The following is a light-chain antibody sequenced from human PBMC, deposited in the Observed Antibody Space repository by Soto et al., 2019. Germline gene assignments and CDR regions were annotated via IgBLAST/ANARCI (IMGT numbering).Light chain of an antibody. Sequence: DIQMTQSPPSLSASVGDRVTITCQASHDIGNSLNWYQDKPGQAPKLVIYDAYNLETGVPSTFSANGYWTDLTFTISSLRPEDIATYYCHISDHLPLFGPGTRVDMK. J-gene: IGKJ3*01. V-gene: IGKV1-33*01. CDR3: HISDHLPL. CDR1: HDIGNS. CDR2: DAY.